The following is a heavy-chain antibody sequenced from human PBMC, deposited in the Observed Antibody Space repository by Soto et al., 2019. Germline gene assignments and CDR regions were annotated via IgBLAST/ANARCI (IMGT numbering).Heavy chain of an antibody. D-gene: IGHD3-9*01. V-gene: IGHV4-34*01. CDR3: ARNDILTGYSYYYYAMDV. J-gene: IGHJ6*02. Sequence: SSETLSLTCAVYGVSFSGYYWSWIRQPPGKGLEWIGEINHSGSTNYNPSLKSRVTISVYTFKNQFSLKLSSVTAADTAVYYCARNDILTGYSYYYYAMDVWGQGTTVTVSS. CDR1: GVSFSGYY. CDR2: INHSGST.